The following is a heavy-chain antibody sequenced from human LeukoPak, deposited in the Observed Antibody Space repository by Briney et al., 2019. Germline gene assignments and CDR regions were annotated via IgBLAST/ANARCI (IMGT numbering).Heavy chain of an antibody. J-gene: IGHJ3*02. CDR2: MNPNSGNT. CDR1: GYSFTSYG. CDR3: ARGDSHAAFDI. Sequence: ASVKVSCKASGYSFTSYGLNWVRQAPGQGLEWMGWMNPNSGNTGYAQKFQGRVTMTRNTSISTAYMELSSLRSEDTAVYYCARGDSHAAFDIWGQGTMVTVSS. V-gene: IGHV1-8*02.